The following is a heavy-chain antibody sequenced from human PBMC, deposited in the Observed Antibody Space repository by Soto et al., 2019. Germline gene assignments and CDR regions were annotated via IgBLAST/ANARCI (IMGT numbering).Heavy chain of an antibody. CDR1: GYRFTSYW. D-gene: IGHD6-6*01. J-gene: IGHJ6*02. Sequence: GESLKTSCKGSGYRFTSYWSSWVRQMPGKGLEWMGRIDPSDSYTNYSPSFQGHVTISADKSISTAYLQWSSLKASDTAMYYCARSAPESVGMDVWGQGTTVTVSS. CDR2: IDPSDSYT. CDR3: ARSAPESVGMDV. V-gene: IGHV5-10-1*01.